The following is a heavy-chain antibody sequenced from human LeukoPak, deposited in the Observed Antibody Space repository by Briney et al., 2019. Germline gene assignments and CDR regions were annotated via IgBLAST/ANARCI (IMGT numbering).Heavy chain of an antibody. Sequence: GRSLRLSCAASGFTFSSYAMHWVRRAPGKGLEWVAVISDDGSNKYYADSVKGRFTISRDNSKNTLYLQMNSLRAEDTAVYYCARDGDLGYCSGGSCYWGYFDYWGQGTLVTVSS. J-gene: IGHJ4*02. CDR2: ISDDGSNK. D-gene: IGHD2-15*01. CDR3: ARDGDLGYCSGGSCYWGYFDY. CDR1: GFTFSSYA. V-gene: IGHV3-30-3*01.